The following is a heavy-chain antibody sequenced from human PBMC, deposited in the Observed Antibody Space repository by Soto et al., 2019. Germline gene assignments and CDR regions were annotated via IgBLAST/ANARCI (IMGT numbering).Heavy chain of an antibody. CDR2: IYYTGST. V-gene: IGHV4-39*01. D-gene: IGHD1-26*01. CDR1: GGSVSSSSYY. Sequence: SETLSLTCTVSGGSVSSSSYYWGWIRQPPGKGRGWIGTIYYTGSTSYSPSLKRRVTISVDTSKTQFSLNLSSVTATDPAVYYCAGRRAGDYYFDYWGQGTLVTVSS. CDR3: AGRRAGDYYFDY. J-gene: IGHJ4*02.